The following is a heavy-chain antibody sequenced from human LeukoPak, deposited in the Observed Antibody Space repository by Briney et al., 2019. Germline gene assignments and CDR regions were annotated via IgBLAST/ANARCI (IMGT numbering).Heavy chain of an antibody. V-gene: IGHV4-39*07. J-gene: IGHJ4*02. Sequence: SETLSLTCTVSGGAIRSSSHYWGWIRQPPGKGLEWIGSIYYSGSTYYNPSLKSRVTISVDTSKNQFSLKLSSVTAADTAVYYCARVYPGSGYYWGQGTLVTVSS. CDR2: IYYSGST. CDR3: ARVYPGSGYY. D-gene: IGHD3-9*01. CDR1: GGAIRSSSHY.